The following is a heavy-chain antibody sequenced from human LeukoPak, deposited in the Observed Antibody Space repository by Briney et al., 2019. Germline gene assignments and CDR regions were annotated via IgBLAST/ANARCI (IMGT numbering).Heavy chain of an antibody. J-gene: IGHJ4*02. CDR2: VTSSGGST. V-gene: IGHV3-23*01. Sequence: GGSLRLSCAASGFTFSSYAMSWVRQAPGKGLEWVSTVTSSGGSTYYSDSVKGRFTISRDNSKNTLYLQMNSLRVEDTAVYYCAKRPGDMASFDYWGQGTLVTISS. D-gene: IGHD5/OR15-5a*01. CDR3: AKRPGDMASFDY. CDR1: GFTFSSYA.